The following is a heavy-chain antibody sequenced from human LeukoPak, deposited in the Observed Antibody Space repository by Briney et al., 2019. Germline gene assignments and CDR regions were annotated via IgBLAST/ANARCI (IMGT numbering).Heavy chain of an antibody. V-gene: IGHV3-30-3*01. CDR1: GFTFSSYA. J-gene: IGHJ4*02. Sequence: PGGSLRLSCAASGFTFSSYAMHWFRQAPGKGLEWVAVISYDGSNKYYADSVKGRFTISRDNSKNTLYLQMNSLRAEDTAVYYCAREATVHHYFDYWGQGTLVTVSS. CDR2: ISYDGSNK. CDR3: AREATVHHYFDY. D-gene: IGHD4-17*01.